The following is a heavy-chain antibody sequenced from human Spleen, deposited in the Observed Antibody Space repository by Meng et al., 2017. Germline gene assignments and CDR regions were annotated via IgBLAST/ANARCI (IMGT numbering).Heavy chain of an antibody. J-gene: IGHJ4*02. CDR1: GFTFSSYA. D-gene: IGHD5-12*01. V-gene: IGHV3-30*04. Sequence: GESLKISCAASGFTFSSYAMHWVRQAPGKGLEWVAVISYDGSNKYYADSVKGRFTISRDNSKNTLYLQMNSLRAEDTAVYYCAREGYSGYDYSVDYFDYWGQGTLVTVSS. CDR3: AREGYSGYDYSVDYFDY. CDR2: ISYDGSNK.